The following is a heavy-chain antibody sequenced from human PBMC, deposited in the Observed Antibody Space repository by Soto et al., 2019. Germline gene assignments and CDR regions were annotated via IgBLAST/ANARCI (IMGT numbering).Heavy chain of an antibody. V-gene: IGHV3-23*01. Sequence: EVQLLDSGGGLVQPGGSMGLSCAASGFTFNNFALNWVRQAPGMGHEWVATISNTGGGTYYADSVKGRFNTSRDNSKNTLYLQMSSLRVEDTAVYYCAKDRLAGNFDYWGQGTQVTVSS. J-gene: IGHJ4*02. CDR2: ISNTGGGT. CDR1: GFTFNNFA. CDR3: AKDRLAGNFDY.